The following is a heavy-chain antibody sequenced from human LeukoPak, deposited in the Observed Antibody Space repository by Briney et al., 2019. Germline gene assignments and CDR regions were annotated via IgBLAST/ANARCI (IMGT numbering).Heavy chain of an antibody. CDR1: GFTFSSYG. J-gene: IGHJ4*02. D-gene: IGHD6-19*01. CDR2: IWYDGSNK. V-gene: IGHV3-33*01. Sequence: GGSLGLSCAASGFTFSSYGMHWVRQAPGKGLEWVAVIWYDGSNKYYADSVKGRFTISRDNSKNTLYLQMNSLRAEDTAVYYCARDKRMAVALDYWGQGTLVTVSS. CDR3: ARDKRMAVALDY.